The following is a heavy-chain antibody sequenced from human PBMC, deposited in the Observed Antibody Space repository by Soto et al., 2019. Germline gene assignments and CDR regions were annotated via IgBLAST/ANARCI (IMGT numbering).Heavy chain of an antibody. V-gene: IGHV4-59*01. CDR2: IYYSGTT. CDR3: ARASSYGSGATVVAY. J-gene: IGHJ4*02. Sequence: QVQLQESGPGLVRPSETLSLTCTVSGGSISGYYWSWIRQPPGKGLEWIGYIYYSGTTSYNPSLNSLVTISVDTSKITFSLKVNSVTAADTAVYYCARASSYGSGATVVAYWGQGTLVTVSS. D-gene: IGHD3-10*01. CDR1: GGSISGYY.